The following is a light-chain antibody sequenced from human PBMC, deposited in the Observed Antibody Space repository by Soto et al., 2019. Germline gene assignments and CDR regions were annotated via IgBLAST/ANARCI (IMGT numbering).Light chain of an antibody. J-gene: IGKJ2*01. CDR1: QSISSW. V-gene: IGKV1-5*01. Sequence: DIQMTQSPSTLSASVGDRVTITCRASQSISSWLAWYQQKPGQAPKLLIYDASSLESGVPSRFSGSGSGTEFTLTISSLQPDGFATYYCQHYKGYAPPYTFGQGTKLEIK. CDR2: DAS. CDR3: QHYKGYAPPYT.